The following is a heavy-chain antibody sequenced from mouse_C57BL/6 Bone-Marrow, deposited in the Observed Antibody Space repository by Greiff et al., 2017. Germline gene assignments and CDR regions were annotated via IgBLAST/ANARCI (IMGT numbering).Heavy chain of an antibody. V-gene: IGHV1-64*01. Sequence: QVQLQQPGAELVKPGASVKLSCKASGYPFTSYWMHWVKQRPGQGLEWIGMIHPNSGSTNYNEKFKSKATLTVDKSSRTAYMQLSSLTSEDSAVYYWARGVGRLRRASFAYWGQGTLVTVSA. CDR3: ARGVGRLRRASFAY. CDR1: GYPFTSYW. CDR2: IHPNSGST. D-gene: IGHD2-4*01. J-gene: IGHJ3*01.